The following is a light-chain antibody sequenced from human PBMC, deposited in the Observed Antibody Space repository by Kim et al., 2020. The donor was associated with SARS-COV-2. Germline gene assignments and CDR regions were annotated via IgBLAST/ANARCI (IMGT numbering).Light chain of an antibody. J-gene: IGLJ2*01. CDR2: DVT. CDR1: NNDIGRYNY. Sequence: QSGTLSCTGTNNDIGRYNYVSWYQLHQGKAPKLINYDVTRRPSGVPPRFSGSKSADTASLTISGLQTEDEADYYCCSYAGSDSFVVFGGGTQLTVL. V-gene: IGLV2-11*01. CDR3: CSYAGSDSFVV.